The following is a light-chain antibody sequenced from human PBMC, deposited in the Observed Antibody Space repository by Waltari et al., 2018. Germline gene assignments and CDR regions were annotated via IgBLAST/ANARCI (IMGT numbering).Light chain of an antibody. J-gene: IGKJ1*01. CDR2: EAS. CDR3: QQYRTYPWT. V-gene: IGKV1-5*03. Sequence: DIQMTQSPSTLSASVGDRVTLPCRASQSISGLLAWYRQEAGKAPKLLIYEASTLESGVPSRFSGSGSGTEFTLTISGVQPDDVATFYCQQYRTYPWTFGRGTKVEIK. CDR1: QSISGL.